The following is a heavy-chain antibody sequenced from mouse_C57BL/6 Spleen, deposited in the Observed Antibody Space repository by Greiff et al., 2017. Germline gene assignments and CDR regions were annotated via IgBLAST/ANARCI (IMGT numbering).Heavy chain of an antibody. CDR3: ARDDYEGNFDY. D-gene: IGHD2-4*01. V-gene: IGHV3-1*01. CDR2: ISYSGST. CDR1: GYSITSGYD. Sequence: VQLKESGPGMVKPSQSLSLTCTVPGYSITSGYDWHWIRHFPGNKLEWMGYISYSGSTNYNPSLKSRISITHDTSKNHFFLKLNSVTTEDTATYYCARDDYEGNFDYGGQGTTLTVSS. J-gene: IGHJ2*01.